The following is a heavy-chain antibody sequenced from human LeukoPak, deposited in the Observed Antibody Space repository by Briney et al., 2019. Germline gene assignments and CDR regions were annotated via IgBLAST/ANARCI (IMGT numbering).Heavy chain of an antibody. V-gene: IGHV4-59*12. J-gene: IGHJ4*02. CDR3: ARVPVLDVLVVYEEDN. Sequence: SETLSLTCTVSGDSIRVNYWSWIRQPPGKGLEWIGYISYSGSTNYNPSLKSRVTISVDASKNQFSLKLSSVTAADTAVYYCARVPVLDVLVVYEEDNWGQGTLVTVSS. CDR1: GDSIRVNY. CDR2: ISYSGST. D-gene: IGHD2-8*02.